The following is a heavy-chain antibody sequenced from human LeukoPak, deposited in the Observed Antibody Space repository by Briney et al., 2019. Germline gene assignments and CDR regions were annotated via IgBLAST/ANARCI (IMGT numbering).Heavy chain of an antibody. CDR2: ISYSGST. D-gene: IGHD6-25*01. V-gene: IGHV4-39*01. CDR3: ARLDKGIKAAHFDY. CDR1: GGSISSSDFN. J-gene: IGHJ4*02. Sequence: SETLSLTCTVSGGSISSSDFNWGWIRQPPGKGLEWIDVISYSGSTYYNPSLKSRVTISVDTSKSHFSLKLSSVTAADTAIYYCARLDKGIKAAHFDYWGQGTLVTVSS.